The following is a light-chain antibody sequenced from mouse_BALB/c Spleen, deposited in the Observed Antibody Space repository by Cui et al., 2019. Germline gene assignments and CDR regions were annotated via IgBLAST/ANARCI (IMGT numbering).Light chain of an antibody. J-gene: IGKJ2*01. CDR1: SSVSY. Sequence: QIVLTQSPAIMSASLGEEITLTCSASSSVSYMHWYQQKSGTSPKLLIYSTSDLASGVPSRFSGSGSGTFYSLTISSVEAEDAADYYCHQWSSCYTFGGGTKLEIK. CDR3: HQWSSCYT. V-gene: IGKV4-80*01. CDR2: STS.